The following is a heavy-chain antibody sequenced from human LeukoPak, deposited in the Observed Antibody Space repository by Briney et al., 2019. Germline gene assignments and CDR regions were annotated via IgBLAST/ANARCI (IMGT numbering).Heavy chain of an antibody. CDR2: ISAYNGNT. J-gene: IGHJ4*02. D-gene: IGHD5-18*01. Sequence: ASVKVSCKASGYTFTSYGISWVRQAPGQGLEWMGWISAYNGNTNYAQKLQGRVTMTTDTSTSTAYMELRSLRSDDTAVYYCARDELSRGYSYGFDYWGQGTLVTVPS. CDR3: ARDELSRGYSYGFDY. V-gene: IGHV1-18*01. CDR1: GYTFTSYG.